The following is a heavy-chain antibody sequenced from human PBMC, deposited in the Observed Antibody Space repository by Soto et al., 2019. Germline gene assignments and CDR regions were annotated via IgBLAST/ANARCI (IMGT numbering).Heavy chain of an antibody. CDR3: ARRADYYGSTPKGYFDY. J-gene: IGHJ4*02. V-gene: IGHV4-39*01. Sequence: SETLSLTCTVSGGSISSSNYYWGWIRQPPGKGLEWIGSIYYSGSTYYDPSLKSRVTISVDTSKNQFSLKLSSVTAADTAVYYCARRADYYGSTPKGYFDYWGQGTLVTVSS. CDR2: IYYSGST. CDR1: GGSISSSNYY. D-gene: IGHD3-10*01.